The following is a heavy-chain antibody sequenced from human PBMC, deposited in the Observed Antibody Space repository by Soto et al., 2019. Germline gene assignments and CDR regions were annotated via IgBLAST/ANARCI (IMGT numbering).Heavy chain of an antibody. CDR1: GYTFTSYG. J-gene: IGHJ3*02. Sequence: QVQLVQSGGEVKKPGASVKVSCKASGYTFTSYGISWVRQAPGQGLEWMGWVSAYNGNTDYAQKFHDRVTMTTDTSTSTAYMELRSLTSDDTAVYFCARDCSSSDIWGQGTMVTVSS. CDR3: ARDCSSSDI. CDR2: VSAYNGNT. V-gene: IGHV1-18*01. D-gene: IGHD2-21*01.